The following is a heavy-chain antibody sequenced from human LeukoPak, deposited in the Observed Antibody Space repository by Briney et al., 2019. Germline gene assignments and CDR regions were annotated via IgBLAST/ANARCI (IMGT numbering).Heavy chain of an antibody. J-gene: IGHJ4*02. V-gene: IGHV4-39*01. CDR2: IYYSGST. Sequence: SETLSLTCTVSGGSISSSSYYWGWIRQPPGKGLEWIGSIYYSGSTYYNPSLKSRVTISVDTSKNQFSLKLSSGTAADTAVYYCARLHLGATPVFDYWGQGTLVTVSS. D-gene: IGHD1-26*01. CDR1: GGSISSSSYY. CDR3: ARLHLGATPVFDY.